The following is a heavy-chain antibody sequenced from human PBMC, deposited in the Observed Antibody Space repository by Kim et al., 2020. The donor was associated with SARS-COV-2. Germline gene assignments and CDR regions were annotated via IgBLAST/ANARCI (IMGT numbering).Heavy chain of an antibody. Sequence: GGSLRLSCAASGFTVSNTYMGWIRQAPGKGLEWISYISGTSTYTNYADSVKGRFTIYRDSIRNSLYLQMDGLRAEDTAVYYCAKVLQPRINWFDSWGQGTLVTVSS. CDR3: AKVLQPRINWFDS. V-gene: IGHV3-11*06. CDR1: GFTVSNTY. CDR2: ISGTSTYT. J-gene: IGHJ5*01.